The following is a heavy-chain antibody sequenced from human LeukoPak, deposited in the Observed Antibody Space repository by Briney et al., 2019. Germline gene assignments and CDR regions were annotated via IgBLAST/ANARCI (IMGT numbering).Heavy chain of an antibody. V-gene: IGHV3-23*01. CDR2: ISGSGDIP. CDR1: GFTFSSQR. D-gene: IGHD3/OR15-3a*01. CDR3: VKWTGYGMY. J-gene: IGHJ4*02. Sequence: PGGSLRLSCAASGFTFSSQRMTWVRQAPGKGLEWVSGISGSGDIPYYADSVKGRFTISRENSKNTLYLQMNSLGVEDTAVYYCVKWTGYGMYWGQGTLVTVSS.